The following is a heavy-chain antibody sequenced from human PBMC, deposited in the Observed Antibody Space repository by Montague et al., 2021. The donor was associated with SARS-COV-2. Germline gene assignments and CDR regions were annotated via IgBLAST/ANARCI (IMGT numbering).Heavy chain of an antibody. CDR1: GGSIKTYIW. CDR2: ILHSGTA. D-gene: IGHD2/OR15-2a*01. J-gene: IGHJ4*02. V-gene: IGHV4-4*02. Sequence: SETLSLTCAVSGGSIKTYIWWSWVRPAPRKGLEWLGVILHSGTANYNPSLKSRVTISVDKTRNEFSLMLCSLTAADTAVYFCAKDVSLSMAALDSWGQGTLVTVSS. CDR3: AKDVSLSMAALDS.